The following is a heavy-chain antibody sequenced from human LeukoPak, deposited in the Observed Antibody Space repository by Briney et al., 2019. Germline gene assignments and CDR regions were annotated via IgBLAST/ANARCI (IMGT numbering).Heavy chain of an antibody. CDR2: TYYSGST. D-gene: IGHD2-2*01. Sequence: SQTLSLTCTVSGGSISSGGYYWSWIRQHPGKGLEWIGYTYYSGSTYYNPSLKSRVTISVDTSKNQFSLKLSSVTASDTAVYYCARVPAPLEYCSSTSCRYYFDYWGQGTLVTVSS. V-gene: IGHV4-31*03. CDR3: ARVPAPLEYCSSTSCRYYFDY. CDR1: GGSISSGGYY. J-gene: IGHJ4*02.